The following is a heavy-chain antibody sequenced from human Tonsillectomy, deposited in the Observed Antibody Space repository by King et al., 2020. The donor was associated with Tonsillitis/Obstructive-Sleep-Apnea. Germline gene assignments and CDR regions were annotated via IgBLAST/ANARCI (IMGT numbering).Heavy chain of an antibody. CDR3: AKAAGKITIFGVVRNAFDI. CDR2: ISGSGGST. Sequence: VQLVESGGGLVQPGGCLRLSCAASGFTFSSYAMSLVRPAPGKGLEVVSAISGSGGSTYYADAVKGRFTISRDNSKNTLYLQMNSLRAEDTAVYYCAKAAGKITIFGVVRNAFDIWGQGTMVTVSS. V-gene: IGHV3-23*04. CDR1: GFTFSSYA. J-gene: IGHJ3*02. D-gene: IGHD3-3*01.